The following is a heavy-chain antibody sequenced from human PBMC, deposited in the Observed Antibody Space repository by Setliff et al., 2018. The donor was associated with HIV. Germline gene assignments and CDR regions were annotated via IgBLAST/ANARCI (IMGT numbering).Heavy chain of an antibody. CDR2: IRGSGDTT. CDR1: GFMFTSYA. V-gene: IGHV3-23*01. D-gene: IGHD6-13*01. Sequence: GGSLRLSCAASGFMFTSYATTWVRQAPGKGLEWVSTIRGSGDTTHYADFVKGRFTISRDNSEDTLYLQMNSLRAEDMAVYYCAREDSSWYGSLDYWGQGTLVTVSS. CDR3: AREDSSWYGSLDY. J-gene: IGHJ4*02.